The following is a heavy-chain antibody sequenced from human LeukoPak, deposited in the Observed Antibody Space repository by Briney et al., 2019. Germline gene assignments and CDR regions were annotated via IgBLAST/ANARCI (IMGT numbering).Heavy chain of an antibody. CDR1: GGSISSTSYF. J-gene: IGHJ6*03. CDR3: ARVVRPAVTIFGVATRPVYYYMDV. Sequence: PSETLSLTCTVSGGSISSTSYFWGWIRQPPGKGLEWIGTIFYSGTTYYNPSLKSRVTISVDTSRNQFSLKLSSVTAADTAVYCCARVVRPAVTIFGVATRPVYYYMDVWGKGTTVTVSS. D-gene: IGHD3-3*01. V-gene: IGHV4-39*01. CDR2: IFYSGTT.